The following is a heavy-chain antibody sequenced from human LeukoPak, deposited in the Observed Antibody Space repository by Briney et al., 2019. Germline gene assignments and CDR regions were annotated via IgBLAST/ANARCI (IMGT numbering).Heavy chain of an antibody. Sequence: ASVKVSCKASGYRLRNHGISWVRQAPGQGLEWMGWIGADSGDTHGDTHYAEKLQGRVTKTTDTSTDTAYMDLRSLTSDDTAVYYCARGSSPYNWYFDLWGRGTLVTVSS. D-gene: IGHD4-11*01. CDR2: IGADSGDTHGDT. V-gene: IGHV1-18*01. CDR1: GYRLRNHG. CDR3: ARGSSPYNWYFDL. J-gene: IGHJ2*01.